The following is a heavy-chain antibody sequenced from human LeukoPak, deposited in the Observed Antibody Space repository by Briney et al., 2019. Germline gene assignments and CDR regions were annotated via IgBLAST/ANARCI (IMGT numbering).Heavy chain of an antibody. V-gene: IGHV3-72*01. CDR2: IKNKRGSYTA. Sequence: PGGSLRLSCAASGFTLNDHYMDWVRQAPGKGLEWVGRIKNKRGSYTADYAASVKGRFTISRDDSQNSLYLQTNSLKPEDTAVYYCGRDTATALDYWGQGTLVTVSS. CDR1: GFTLNDHY. CDR3: GRDTATALDY. D-gene: IGHD2-21*02. J-gene: IGHJ4*02.